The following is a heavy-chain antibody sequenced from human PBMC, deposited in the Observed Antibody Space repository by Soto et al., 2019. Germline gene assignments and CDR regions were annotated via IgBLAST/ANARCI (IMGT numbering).Heavy chain of an antibody. CDR1: GYTFTSYG. CDR3: VRPLPPGSFNNWFDP. V-gene: IGHV1-18*01. J-gene: IGHJ5*02. CDR2: ISAYNGNT. D-gene: IGHD3-10*01. Sequence: QVQLVQSGAEVKKPGASVEVSCKASGYTFTSYGISWVRQAPGQGLEWMGWISAYNGNTNYAQKLQGRVTMTTDTSTSTAYMELRSLRSDDTAVYYCVRPLPPGSFNNWFDPWGQGTLVTVSS.